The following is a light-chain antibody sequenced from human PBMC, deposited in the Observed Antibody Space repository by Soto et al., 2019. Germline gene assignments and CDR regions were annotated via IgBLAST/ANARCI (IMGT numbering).Light chain of an antibody. CDR1: QSVSNN. V-gene: IGKV3-15*01. CDR3: QQYNSWPWT. CDR2: GAS. J-gene: IGKJ1*01. Sequence: EIVMTQSPATLSVSPGERATLSCRASQSVSNNYLAWYQQKPGQAPRLLIYGASNRATGLPPRFSASGSGTEFTLTISSLQSEDFAVYYCQQYNSWPWTFGQGTKVDIK.